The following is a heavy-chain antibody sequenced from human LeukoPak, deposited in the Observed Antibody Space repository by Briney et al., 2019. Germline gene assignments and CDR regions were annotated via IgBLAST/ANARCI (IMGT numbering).Heavy chain of an antibody. CDR1: GFTFSRYW. J-gene: IGHJ1*01. D-gene: IGHD6-13*01. Sequence: GGSLRLSCAVSGFTFSRYWMSWVRQAPGKGLEWVANIKQDGSEKNYVDSVKGRFTISRDNAKNSEYLQMNSLRAEDTAIYYCAKVGVPATGGFHHGGQGSLVTVSS. CDR2: IKQDGSEK. CDR3: AKVGVPATGGFHH. V-gene: IGHV3-7*03.